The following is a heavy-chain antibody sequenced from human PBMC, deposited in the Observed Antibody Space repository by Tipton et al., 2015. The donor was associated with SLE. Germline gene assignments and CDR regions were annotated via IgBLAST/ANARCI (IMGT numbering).Heavy chain of an antibody. V-gene: IGHV4-59*01. J-gene: IGHJ4*02. CDR3: ARDNGLTLEY. Sequence: TLSLTCTVSGGSISSNYWSWIRQPPGKGLEWIGYISYSGVTDYNPSLKSRVTISVDTSKNQFSLKLSSVTAADTAVYYCARDNGLTLEYWGQGTLVTVSS. CDR2: ISYSGVT. D-gene: IGHD2-8*01. CDR1: GGSISSNY.